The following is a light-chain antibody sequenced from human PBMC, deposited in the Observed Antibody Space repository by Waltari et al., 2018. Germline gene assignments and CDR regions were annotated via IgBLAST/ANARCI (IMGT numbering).Light chain of an antibody. CDR3: QQYENWPRT. V-gene: IGKV3-15*01. CDR1: QSVSRD. J-gene: IGKJ1*01. Sequence: EMTQSPATLSVSPGERATLSCRASQSVSRDLAWYQHKPGQAPRLLIYGASTRATGIPARFSGSGSGTEFILTISSLQSEDFAVYYCQQYENWPRTFGQGTKVEIK. CDR2: GAS.